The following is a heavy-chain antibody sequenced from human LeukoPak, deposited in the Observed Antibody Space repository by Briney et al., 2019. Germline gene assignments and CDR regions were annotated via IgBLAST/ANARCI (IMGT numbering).Heavy chain of an antibody. Sequence: ASVKVSCKVSGYTLTELSMHWVRQAPGKGLEWMGGFDPEDGETIYAQKFQGRVTMTEDTSTDTAYMELSSLRSEDTAVYYCAREGPDLGYCSSTSCYLEIDYWGQGTLVTVSS. CDR2: FDPEDGET. V-gene: IGHV1-24*01. CDR1: GYTLTELS. D-gene: IGHD2-2*01. J-gene: IGHJ4*02. CDR3: AREGPDLGYCSSTSCYLEIDY.